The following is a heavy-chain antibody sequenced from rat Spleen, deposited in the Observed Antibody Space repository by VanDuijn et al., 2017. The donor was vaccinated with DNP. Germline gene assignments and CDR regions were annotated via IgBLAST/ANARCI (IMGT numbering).Heavy chain of an antibody. Sequence: EVQLVESGGDLVQPGRSLKLSCVASGFSFRDYDMAWVRQAPTRGLEWVAAISTGGGNIYYRDSVKGRFTISRDNAKSTLYLQMSNLGSEDTATYYCFRERSGVDYWGQGVTVTVSS. CDR3: FRERSGVDY. CDR2: ISTGGGNI. CDR1: GFSFRDYD. V-gene: IGHV5-25*01. D-gene: IGHD4-3*01. J-gene: IGHJ2*01.